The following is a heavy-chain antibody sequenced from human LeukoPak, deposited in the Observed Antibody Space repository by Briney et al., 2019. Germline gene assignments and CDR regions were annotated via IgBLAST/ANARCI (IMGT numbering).Heavy chain of an antibody. V-gene: IGHV1-69*04. J-gene: IGHJ6*01. D-gene: IGHD5-18*01. Sequence: SVKVSCKASGGTFSSYAISWVRQAPGQGLEWMGRIIPILGIANYAQKFQGRVTITADKSTSTAYMELSSLRSEDTAVYYCASKSIEDSYGPGYHYYGMDVSGQGTTVTVSS. CDR2: IIPILGIA. CDR1: GGTFSSYA. CDR3: ASKSIEDSYGPGYHYYGMDV.